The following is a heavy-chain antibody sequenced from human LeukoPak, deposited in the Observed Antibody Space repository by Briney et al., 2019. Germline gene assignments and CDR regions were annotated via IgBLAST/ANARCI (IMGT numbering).Heavy chain of an antibody. V-gene: IGHV5-51*01. D-gene: IGHD3-22*01. J-gene: IGHJ3*02. CDR1: GYSFTSYW. CDR3: ARPLKMYSSGYHDAFDI. Sequence: GESLKISCKGSGYSFTSYWIGWVRQMPGKGLEWMGIIYPGDSDTRYSPSFQGQVTISADKSISTAYLQWSSLKASDTAMYYCARPLKMYSSGYHDAFDIWGQGTMVTVSS. CDR2: IYPGDSDT.